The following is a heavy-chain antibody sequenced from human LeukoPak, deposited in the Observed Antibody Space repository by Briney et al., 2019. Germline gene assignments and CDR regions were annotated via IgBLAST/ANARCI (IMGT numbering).Heavy chain of an antibody. CDR2: ISYDGSNK. V-gene: IGHV3-30*04. Sequence: GGSLRLSCAASGFTFSSYAMHWVRQAPGKGLEWVAVISYDGSNKYYADSVKGRFTISRDNAKNSLYLQMNSLRAEDTAVYYCAIKLDVWGKGTTVTISS. CDR3: AIKLDV. J-gene: IGHJ6*04. CDR1: GFTFSSYA.